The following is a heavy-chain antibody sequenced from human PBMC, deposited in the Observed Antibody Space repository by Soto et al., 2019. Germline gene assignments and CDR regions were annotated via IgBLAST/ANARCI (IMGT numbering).Heavy chain of an antibody. D-gene: IGHD2-2*01. J-gene: IGHJ4*02. CDR1: GDTFTRYY. CDR2: INPNSGDT. Sequence: QVQLEQSGAEVKEPGASVRVSCKLSGDTFTRYYIHWVRQAPGQGLEWMGRINPNSGDTKYAQSFQGRVTMTRDTSINTAYMELSRLRSDDTAVYYCARGGGSSFFDYWGQGIVVTVSS. V-gene: IGHV1-2*06. CDR3: ARGGGSSFFDY.